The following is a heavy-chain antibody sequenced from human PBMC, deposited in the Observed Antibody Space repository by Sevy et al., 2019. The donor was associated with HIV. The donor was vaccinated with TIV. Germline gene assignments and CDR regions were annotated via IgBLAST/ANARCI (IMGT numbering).Heavy chain of an antibody. V-gene: IGHV3-23*01. Sequence: GGSLRLSCATSGFTFNGYAMSWVRQAPGKGLEWVSAISGIAGSAYYADSARGRFTISRANSKNTLYLQMNSLRAEDTSVYYCARDAINYYYMDVWGKGTTVTVSS. J-gene: IGHJ6*03. CDR3: ARDAINYYYMDV. CDR1: GFTFNGYA. CDR2: ISGIAGSA. D-gene: IGHD2-2*01.